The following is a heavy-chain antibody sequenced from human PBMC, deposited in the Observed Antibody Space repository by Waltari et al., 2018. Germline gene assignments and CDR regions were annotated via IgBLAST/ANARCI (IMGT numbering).Heavy chain of an antibody. D-gene: IGHD6-13*01. V-gene: IGHV1-8*01. Sequence: QSGAEVKKPGASVKVSCKASGYTFTSYDINWVRQATGQGLEWMGWMNPNSGNTGYAQKFQGRVTMTEDTSTDTAYMELSSLRSEDTAVYYCATGSTSQLVLGDWCDPWGQGTLVTVSS. J-gene: IGHJ5*02. CDR3: ATGSTSQLVLGDWCDP. CDR1: GYTFTSYD. CDR2: MNPNSGNT.